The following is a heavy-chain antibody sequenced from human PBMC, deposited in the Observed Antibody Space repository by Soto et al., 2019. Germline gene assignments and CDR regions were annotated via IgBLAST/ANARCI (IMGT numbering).Heavy chain of an antibody. CDR1: GGSISSSSYY. CDR3: ARHSAEVNWFDP. J-gene: IGHJ5*02. V-gene: IGHV4-39*01. CDR2: IYYIGIT. Sequence: PSETLSLTCTVSGGSISSSSYYWGWILQPPGKGLEWILSIYYIGITYYNSSLKSRVTISVDTSKNQVSLKLSSVTAADTAVYYCARHSAEVNWFDPWGQGTLVTVSS.